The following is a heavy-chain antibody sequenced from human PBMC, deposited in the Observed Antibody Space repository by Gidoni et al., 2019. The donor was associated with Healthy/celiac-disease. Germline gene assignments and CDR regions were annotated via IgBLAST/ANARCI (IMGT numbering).Heavy chain of an antibody. CDR3: AKGYSGSFRYFDY. CDR1: GFTFSSYA. CDR2: ISGSGGST. V-gene: IGHV3-23*04. Sequence: EVQLVESGGGLVQTGGSLRLSCAASGFTFSSYAMRGVRQAPGKGLEWVSAISGSGGSTYYADSGKGRFTISRDNSKNTLYLQMNSLRAEDTAVYYWAKGYSGSFRYFDYWGQGTLVTVSS. J-gene: IGHJ4*02. D-gene: IGHD1-26*01.